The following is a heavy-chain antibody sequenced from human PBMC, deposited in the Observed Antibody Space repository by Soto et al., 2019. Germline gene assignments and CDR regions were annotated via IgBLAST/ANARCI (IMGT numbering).Heavy chain of an antibody. J-gene: IGHJ6*03. D-gene: IGHD2-15*01. CDR1: GGSISSSSYY. CDR3: ARRGSVVAAKYYYYYMDV. CDR2: IYYSGST. V-gene: IGHV4-39*01. Sequence: SETLSLTCTVSGGSISSSSYYWGWIRQPPGKGLEWIGSIYYSGSTYYNPSLKSRVTISVDTSKNQFSLKLSSVTAADTAVYYCARRGSVVAAKYYYYYMDVWGKGTTVTVSS.